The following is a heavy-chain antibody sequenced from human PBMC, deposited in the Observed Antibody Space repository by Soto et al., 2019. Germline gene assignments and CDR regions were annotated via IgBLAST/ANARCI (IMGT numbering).Heavy chain of an antibody. D-gene: IGHD3-10*01. CDR3: ARVWFGEFSFGGVDY. Sequence: QVQLVESGGGVVQPGRSLRLSCAASGFIFSNYALHWVRQAPGKGLEWVAVISYDGSNKYYADSVKGRFTISRDNSHNTLYLQMNSLTAEDTALYYCARVWFGEFSFGGVDYWGQGTLVTVTS. CDR1: GFIFSNYA. J-gene: IGHJ4*02. CDR2: ISYDGSNK. V-gene: IGHV3-30-3*01.